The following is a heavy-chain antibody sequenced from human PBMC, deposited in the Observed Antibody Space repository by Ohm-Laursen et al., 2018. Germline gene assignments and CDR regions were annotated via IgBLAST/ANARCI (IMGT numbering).Heavy chain of an antibody. V-gene: IGHV3-53*01. Sequence: SLRLSCSASGFTVISNYMSWVRQAPGKGLEWVSIIYSGGNTYYADSVKGRFTISRDSSKNTLYLQMNSLRAEDTAVYYCAKEQWLGDYFDYWGQGTLVTVSS. D-gene: IGHD6-19*01. CDR2: IYSGGNT. CDR3: AKEQWLGDYFDY. CDR1: GFTVISNY. J-gene: IGHJ4*02.